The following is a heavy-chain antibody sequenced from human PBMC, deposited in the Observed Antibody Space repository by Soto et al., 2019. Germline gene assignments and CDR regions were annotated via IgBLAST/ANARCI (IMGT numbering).Heavy chain of an antibody. V-gene: IGHV1-3*01. J-gene: IGHJ3*02. CDR2: INAGNGNT. D-gene: IGHD6-13*01. Sequence: ASVKVSCKASGYTFTSYAMHWVRQAPGQRLEWMGWINAGNGNTKYSQKFQGRVTITRDTSASTAYMELSSLRSEDTAVYYCASKSEEAAGYRAPNNDALDIWGKGTMVTVS. CDR1: GYTFTSYA. CDR3: ASKSEEAAGYRAPNNDALDI.